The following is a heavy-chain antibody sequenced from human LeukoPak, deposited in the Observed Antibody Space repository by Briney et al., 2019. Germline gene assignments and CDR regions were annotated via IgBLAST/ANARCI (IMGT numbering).Heavy chain of an antibody. CDR3: ARLPAYCSTTSCYHDY. D-gene: IGHD2-2*01. J-gene: IGHJ4*02. Sequence: GGSLRLSCAASGFTFSSYGMHWVRQAPGKGPEWVAFIRYDGSNKYYADSVKGRFTISRDNSKNTLYLQMNSLRAEDTAVYYCARLPAYCSTTSCYHDYWGQGTLVTVSS. V-gene: IGHV3-30*02. CDR1: GFTFSSYG. CDR2: IRYDGSNK.